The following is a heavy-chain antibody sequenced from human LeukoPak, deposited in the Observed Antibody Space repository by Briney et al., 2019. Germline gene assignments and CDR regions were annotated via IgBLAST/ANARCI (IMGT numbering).Heavy chain of an antibody. CDR1: GGSISSYY. Sequence: SETLSLTCTVSGGSISSYYWSWIRQPPGKGLEWIGYIYYSGSTNYNPSLKSRVTMSVDTSKNQFSLKLSSVTAADTAVYYCARQTGSGLFILPGGQGTLVTVSS. V-gene: IGHV4-59*08. J-gene: IGHJ4*02. CDR3: ARQTGSGLFILP. CDR2: IYYSGST. D-gene: IGHD3/OR15-3a*01.